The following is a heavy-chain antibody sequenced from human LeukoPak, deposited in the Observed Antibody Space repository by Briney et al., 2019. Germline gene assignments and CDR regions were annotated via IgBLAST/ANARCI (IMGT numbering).Heavy chain of an antibody. V-gene: IGHV1-3*01. Sequence: ASVKVSCKASGYTFTSYVVHWVRQTPGQRLEWMGWINAGNGDTKYSQNFQGRVTITRDASASIVYMEVSSLRSEDTTVYYCARAPRSGWCWDYWGQGTLVTVSS. CDR1: GYTFTSYV. D-gene: IGHD6-19*01. CDR3: ARAPRSGWCWDY. J-gene: IGHJ4*02. CDR2: INAGNGDT.